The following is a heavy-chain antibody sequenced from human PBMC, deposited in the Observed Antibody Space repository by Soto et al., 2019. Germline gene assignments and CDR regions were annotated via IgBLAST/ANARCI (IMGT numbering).Heavy chain of an antibody. Sequence: ASETLSLTCAVSGYSISSGYYWGWIRQPPGKGLEWIGSIYHSGSTYYNPSLKSRVTISVDTSKNQFSLKLSSVTAADTAVYYCARVGVVTAINWFAPWGHGTLVTVSS. J-gene: IGHJ5*02. D-gene: IGHD2-21*02. CDR1: GYSISSGYY. V-gene: IGHV4-38-2*01. CDR3: ARVGVVTAINWFAP. CDR2: IYHSGST.